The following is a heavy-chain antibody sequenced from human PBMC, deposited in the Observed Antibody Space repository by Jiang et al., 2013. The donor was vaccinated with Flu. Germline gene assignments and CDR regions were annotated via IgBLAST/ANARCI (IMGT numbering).Heavy chain of an antibody. CDR1: GGSFSGYY. J-gene: IGHJ4*02. Sequence: LLKPSETLSLTCAVYGGSFSGYYWSWIRQPPGKGLEWIGEINHSGSTNYNPSLKSRVTISVDTSKNQFSLKLSSVTAADTAVYYCARGFSDIVVVVATYVLFDYWGQGTLVTVSS. CDR2: INHSGST. CDR3: ARGFSDIVVVVATYVLFDY. D-gene: IGHD2-15*01. V-gene: IGHV4-34*01.